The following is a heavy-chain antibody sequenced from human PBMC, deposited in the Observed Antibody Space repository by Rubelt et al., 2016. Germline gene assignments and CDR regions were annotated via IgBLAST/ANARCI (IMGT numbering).Heavy chain of an antibody. CDR3: ATRGGWYEDYYYYGMDV. V-gene: IGHV1-69*06. D-gene: IGHD6-19*01. CDR2: IIPIFGTA. Sequence: GGIIPIFGTANYAQKFQGRVTITADKSTSTAYMELSSLRSEDTAVYYCATRGGWYEDYYYYGMDVWGQGTTVTVSS. J-gene: IGHJ6*02.